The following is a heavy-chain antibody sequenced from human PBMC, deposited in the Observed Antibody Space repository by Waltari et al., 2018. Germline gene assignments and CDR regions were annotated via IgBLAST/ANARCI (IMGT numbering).Heavy chain of an antibody. V-gene: IGHV3-53*01. D-gene: IGHD5-12*01. CDR2: LYAGGST. CDR1: GFIASNNS. J-gene: IGHJ4*02. Sequence: EVQLVESGGGLIQPGGSLRLSCTASGFIASNNSMSWVRLAPGKGGEGVSVLYAGGSTYSEDSVKGRVTIARDTSKNTLYLQMNSWRAEDTAVYFCARAGLGSPSQWLQLLDSWGQGTLVTVSS. CDR3: ARAGLGSPSQWLQLLDS.